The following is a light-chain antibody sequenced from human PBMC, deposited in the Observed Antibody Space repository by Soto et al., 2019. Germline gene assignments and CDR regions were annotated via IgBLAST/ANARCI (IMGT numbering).Light chain of an antibody. CDR1: QSISSY. J-gene: IGKJ3*01. CDR3: QQSYSTPRGT. CDR2: AAS. Sequence: DIQMTQSPSSLSASVGDRVTITCRASQSISSYLNWYQQKPGKAPKLLIYAASSLQSGVPSRFSGSGSGTDFTLIISSLQPEDFATYYCQQSYSTPRGTFGPGTKVDIK. V-gene: IGKV1-39*01.